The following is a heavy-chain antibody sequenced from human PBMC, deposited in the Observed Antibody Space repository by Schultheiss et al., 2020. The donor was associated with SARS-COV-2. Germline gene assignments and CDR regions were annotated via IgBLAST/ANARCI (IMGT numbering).Heavy chain of an antibody. V-gene: IGHV4-34*01. Sequence: SETLSLTCAVYGESFNGFSWTWIRQSPGKGLEWIGQVSHSGATHYSPSLKRRFTISVDTSKSQFSLRLRSVTAADTAIYFCSRGRTSVIPSPVLGLGPHYVSYYMDVLGNAAT. CDR2: VSHSGAT. J-gene: IGHJ6*03. D-gene: IGHD4-11*01. CDR1: GESFNGFS. CDR3: SRGRTSVIPSPVLGLGPHYVSYYMDV.